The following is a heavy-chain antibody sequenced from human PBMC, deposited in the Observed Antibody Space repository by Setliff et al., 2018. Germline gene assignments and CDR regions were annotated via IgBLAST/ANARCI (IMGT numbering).Heavy chain of an antibody. CDR2: IYTSWST. CDR1: GDSISSRRNY. V-gene: IGHV4-61*09. J-gene: IGHJ6*03. Sequence: SETLSLTCTVSGDSISSRRNYWGWFRQPAGKELEWIGQIYTSWSTNYNPSLKSRVTISLDTSKDQFSLSLTSVTAEDTAVYYCTRMSGFQYIDVWDKGTTVTVSS. CDR3: TRMSGFQYIDV. D-gene: IGHD3-3*01.